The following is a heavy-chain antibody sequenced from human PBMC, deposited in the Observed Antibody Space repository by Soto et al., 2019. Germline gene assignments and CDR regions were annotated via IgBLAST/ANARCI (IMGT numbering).Heavy chain of an antibody. CDR3: AKGGRQWLITSDFNY. CDR1: GFTFSDYA. Sequence: VQLVESGGGVVQPGRSLRLSCAASGFTFSDYAMHWVRQAPGKGLECVAVVSHDGRNTHYADSVKGRFTISRDSSKNTVCLEMTSLRAEDTAVYYCAKGGRQWLITSDFNYWGQGALVTVSS. V-gene: IGHV3-30*18. CDR2: VSHDGRNT. D-gene: IGHD6-19*01. J-gene: IGHJ4*02.